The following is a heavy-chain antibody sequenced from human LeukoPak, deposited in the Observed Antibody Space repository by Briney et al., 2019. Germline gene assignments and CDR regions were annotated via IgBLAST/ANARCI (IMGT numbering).Heavy chain of an antibody. CDR2: ISYDGSNK. D-gene: IGHD2-15*01. CDR3: ASGDCTGGSCSRTAG. CDR1: GFSFSSYA. J-gene: IGHJ3*01. Sequence: GGSLRLSCAATGFSFSSYAMHWVRQAPGKGLEWVAVISYDGSNKYYTDSVKGRFTISRDNSKNTLNLQMNSLRAEDTAVFYCASGDCTGGSCSRTAGWAHGSLVT. V-gene: IGHV3-30-3*01.